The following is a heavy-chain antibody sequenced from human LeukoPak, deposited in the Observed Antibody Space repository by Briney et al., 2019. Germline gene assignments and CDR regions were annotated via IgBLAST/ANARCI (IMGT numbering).Heavy chain of an antibody. CDR3: TRVVNGGHFDY. J-gene: IGHJ4*02. Sequence: PSETLSLTCSVSGASINDYYWTWIRQPPGKGLEWIGYVYHTGTSGYHPSLKSRVAVSLDTSKNQVSLKLRSVTAADTAVYFCTRVVNGGHFDYWGQGTLVTVSS. V-gene: IGHV4-59*01. D-gene: IGHD2-8*01. CDR1: GASINDYY. CDR2: VYHTGTS.